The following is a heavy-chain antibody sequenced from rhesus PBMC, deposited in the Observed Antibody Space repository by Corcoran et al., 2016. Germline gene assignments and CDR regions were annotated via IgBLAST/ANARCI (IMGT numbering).Heavy chain of an antibody. CDR1: GFSLSSYW. CDR3: AKDAGDLRFDV. D-gene: IGHD7-45*01. CDR2: INSGGDTT. J-gene: IGHJ5-1*01. V-gene: IGHV3S25*01. Sequence: EGQLVESGGGLAKPGGSLELSCAASGFSLSSYWMNWVRQAPGKGLEWVSAINSGGDTTDYAGSVKGRFTISRDTSKNTLSLQMNSLRAEDTAVYYCAKDAGDLRFDVWGPGVLVTVSS.